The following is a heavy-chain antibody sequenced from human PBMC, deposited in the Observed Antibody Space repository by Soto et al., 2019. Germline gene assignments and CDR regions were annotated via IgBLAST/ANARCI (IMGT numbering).Heavy chain of an antibody. CDR1: GGTFSSYT. D-gene: IGHD4-17*01. CDR2: IIPILGIA. CDR3: ATSTGDDYGDYIAWDY. V-gene: IGHV1-69*02. Sequence: SVKVSCKASGGTFSSYTISWVQQAPGQGLEWMGRIIPILGIANYAQKFQGRVTITADKSTSTAYMELSSLRSEDTAVYYCATSTGDDYGDYIAWDYWGQGTLVTVSS. J-gene: IGHJ4*02.